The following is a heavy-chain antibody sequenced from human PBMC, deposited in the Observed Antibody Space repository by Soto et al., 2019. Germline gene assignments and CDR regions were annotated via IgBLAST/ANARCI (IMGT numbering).Heavy chain of an antibody. CDR2: IYHSGST. Sequence: QLQLQESGSGLVKPSQTLSLTCAVSGGSLSSGGYSWSWIRQPPGKGLEWIGYIYHSGSTYYHPYLDSRGTTSVARSKTQFSLKLSSVTAADTAVYYCASGQQLVRNYWGQGTLVTVSS. V-gene: IGHV4-30-2*01. J-gene: IGHJ4*02. CDR3: ASGQQLVRNY. D-gene: IGHD6-13*01. CDR1: GGSLSSGGYS.